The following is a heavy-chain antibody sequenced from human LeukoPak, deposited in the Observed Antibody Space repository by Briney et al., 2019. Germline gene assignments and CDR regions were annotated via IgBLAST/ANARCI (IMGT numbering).Heavy chain of an antibody. Sequence: SVKVSCKASGGTSSSYAISWVRQAPGQGLEWMGRIIPILGIANYAQKFQGRVTITADKSTSTAYMELSSLRSEDTAVYYCARTDEIAAPIDYWGQGTLVTVSS. CDR1: GGTSSSYA. J-gene: IGHJ4*02. CDR2: IIPILGIA. D-gene: IGHD6-13*01. CDR3: ARTDEIAAPIDY. V-gene: IGHV1-69*04.